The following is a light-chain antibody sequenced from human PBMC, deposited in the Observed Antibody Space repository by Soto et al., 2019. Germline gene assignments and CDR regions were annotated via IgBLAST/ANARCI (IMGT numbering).Light chain of an antibody. CDR2: LNSDGSH. J-gene: IGLJ3*02. CDR1: SGHNSYA. CDR3: QTWSTDIRV. Sequence: QLVLTQPPSASASLGASVKLTCTLSSGHNSYAIAWHQQQPEKGPRYLMKLNSDGSHSKGDGIPDRFSGSSSGAERYLTISSLQSEDEADYYCQTWSTDIRVFGGGTKHRP. V-gene: IGLV4-69*01.